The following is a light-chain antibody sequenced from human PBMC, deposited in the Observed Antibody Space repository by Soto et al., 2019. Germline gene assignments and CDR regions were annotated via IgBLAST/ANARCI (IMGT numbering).Light chain of an antibody. CDR3: QQYSSTPTWT. J-gene: IGKJ1*01. Sequence: DIVMTQSPDSLAVSLGERATINCKSSQSVLYSSNNTNYLAWYQQKPGQPPKLLIYWASTRESGVPDRFSGSGSGTDFTLTISSLQAEDVAVYYCQQYSSTPTWTFGQGTKVEIQ. CDR1: QSVLYSSNNTNY. V-gene: IGKV4-1*01. CDR2: WAS.